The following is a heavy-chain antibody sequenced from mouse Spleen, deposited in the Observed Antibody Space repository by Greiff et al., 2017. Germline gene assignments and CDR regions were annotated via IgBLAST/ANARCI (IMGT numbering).Heavy chain of an antibody. Sequence: VQLQESGAELAKPGASVKMSCKASGYTFTSYWMHWVKQRPGQGLEWIGYINPSTGYTEYNQKFKDKATLTADKSSSTAYMQLSSLTSEDSAVYYCAREVRRVLYAMDYWGQGTSVTVSS. J-gene: IGHJ4*01. CDR2: INPSTGYT. V-gene: IGHV1-7*01. CDR3: AREVRRVLYAMDY. CDR1: GYTFTSYW. D-gene: IGHD2-14*01.